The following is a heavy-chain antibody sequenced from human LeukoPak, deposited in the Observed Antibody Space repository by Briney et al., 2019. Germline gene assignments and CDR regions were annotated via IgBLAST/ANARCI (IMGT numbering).Heavy chain of an antibody. Sequence: SVKVSCKAPGGTFSSYTISWVRQAPGQGLEWMGRIIPILGIANYAQKFQGRVTITADKSTSTAYMELSSLRSEDTAVYYCARDSYYDSSGYYYYYFDYWGQGTLVTVSS. CDR1: GGTFSSYT. CDR3: ARDSYYDSSGYYYYYFDY. CDR2: IIPILGIA. J-gene: IGHJ4*02. D-gene: IGHD3-22*01. V-gene: IGHV1-69*04.